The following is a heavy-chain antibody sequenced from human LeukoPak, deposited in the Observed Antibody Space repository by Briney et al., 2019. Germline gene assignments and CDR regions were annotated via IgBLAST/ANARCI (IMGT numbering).Heavy chain of an antibody. CDR2: INSGGST. D-gene: IGHD3-3*02. CDR1: GFTVSSDF. V-gene: IGHV3-53*01. CDR3: AAFRGDY. Sequence: GGPLRLSCAASGFTVSSDFMSWVRQAPGKGLEWVALINSGGSTYYADSVKGRFTISRDNSKNTLIFQMNNLRAEDTAVYYCAAFRGDYWGQGTLVSVSS. J-gene: IGHJ4*02.